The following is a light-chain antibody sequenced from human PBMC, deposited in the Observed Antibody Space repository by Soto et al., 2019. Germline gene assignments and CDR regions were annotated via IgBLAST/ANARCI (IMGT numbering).Light chain of an antibody. CDR1: KNDIGVYDF. CDR3: KSYAGSNNYV. CDR2: EVV. J-gene: IGLJ1*01. Sequence: QSALTQPPSASGSPGQSVTISCTGTKNDIGVYDFVSWYQHHPGKAHRLIIYEVVQRPSGVPDRFSASKSGNTASLTVCGLQAADEADYFCKSYAGSNNYVFGSETKVTV. V-gene: IGLV2-8*01.